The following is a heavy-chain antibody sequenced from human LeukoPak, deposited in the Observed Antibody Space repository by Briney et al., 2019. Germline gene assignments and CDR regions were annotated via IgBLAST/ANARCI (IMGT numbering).Heavy chain of an antibody. D-gene: IGHD3-10*01. Sequence: SETLSLTCAVSGGSISTRYYYWGWIRQPPGKGLEWIGTIHDSGSSYYSPSLKSQVTRSVDTSNNQFSLKLSFVTAGDTAVYYCASLYFYGSGSFPNYWGQGILVTVST. CDR2: IHDSGSS. V-gene: IGHV4-39*01. CDR1: GGSISTRYYY. CDR3: ASLYFYGSGSFPNY. J-gene: IGHJ4*02.